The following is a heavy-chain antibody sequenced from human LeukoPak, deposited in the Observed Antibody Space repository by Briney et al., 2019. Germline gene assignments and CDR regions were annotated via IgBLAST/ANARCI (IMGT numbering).Heavy chain of an antibody. D-gene: IGHD3-22*01. Sequence: QTGGSLRLSCAASGFTFDDYGMSWVRQAPGKGLEWVSAISGSGGSTYYADSVKGRFTISRDNSKNTLYLQMNSLRAEDTAVYYCAKASAMIVVVSKHFDYWGQGTLVTVSS. CDR1: GFTFDDYG. J-gene: IGHJ4*02. CDR3: AKASAMIVVVSKHFDY. V-gene: IGHV3-23*01. CDR2: ISGSGGST.